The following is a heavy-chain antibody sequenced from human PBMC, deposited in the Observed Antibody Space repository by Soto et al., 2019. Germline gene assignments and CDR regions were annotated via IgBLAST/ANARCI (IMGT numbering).Heavy chain of an antibody. CDR1: GGSISSYY. CDR2: IYYSGST. V-gene: IGHV4-59*01. D-gene: IGHD6-19*01. CDR3: ARVRGSGWLHFDY. Sequence: SETRSLTCTVSGGSISSYYWSWIRQPPGRGLEWIGYIYYSGSTNYNPSLKSRVTISVDTSKNQFSLKLSSVTAADTAVYYCARVRGSGWLHFDYWGQETLVTVSS. J-gene: IGHJ4*02.